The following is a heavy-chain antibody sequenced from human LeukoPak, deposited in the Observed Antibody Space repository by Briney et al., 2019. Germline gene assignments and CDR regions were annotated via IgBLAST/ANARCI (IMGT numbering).Heavy chain of an antibody. J-gene: IGHJ4*02. D-gene: IGHD5-18*01. V-gene: IGHV4-39*01. Sequence: SETLSLTCTVSGGSISSSTYYWAWIRQPPGKGLEWIGGIYYTGSTYSTPSLKSRATISVDTSKNQFSLRLTSVTAADTAVYYCARLGDSAMVMYFDYWGQGTLVTVSS. CDR2: IYYTGST. CDR1: GGSISSSTYY. CDR3: ARLGDSAMVMYFDY.